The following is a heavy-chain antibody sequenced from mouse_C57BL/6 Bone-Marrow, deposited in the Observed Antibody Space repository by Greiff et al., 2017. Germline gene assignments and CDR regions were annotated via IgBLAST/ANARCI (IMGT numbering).Heavy chain of an antibody. Sequence: QVQLQQSGPGLVQPSQSLSITCTVSGFSLTSYGVHWVRQSPGKGLEWLGVIWSGGSTDSNAAFISRLSISKDNSKSQVFFKMNSLQADDTAIYYCARGDSSSFDVWGTGTTVTVSS. D-gene: IGHD3-2*02. J-gene: IGHJ1*03. V-gene: IGHV2-2*01. CDR1: GFSLTSYG. CDR3: ARGDSSSFDV. CDR2: IWSGGST.